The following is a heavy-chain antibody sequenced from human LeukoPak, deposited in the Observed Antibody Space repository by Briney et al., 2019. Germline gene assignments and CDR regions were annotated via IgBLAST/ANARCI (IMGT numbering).Heavy chain of an antibody. J-gene: IGHJ4*02. CDR2: ISSSSSTI. CDR1: GFTFSSYS. D-gene: IGHD6-13*01. Sequence: PGGSLRLSCAASGFTFSSYSMNWVRQAPGKGLEWVSYISSSSSTIYYADSVKGRFTISRDNSKNTLYLQMNSLRAEDTAVYYCAKALTPHSLQQQLVVGYWGQGTLVTVSS. V-gene: IGHV3-48*01. CDR3: AKALTPHSLQQQLVVGY.